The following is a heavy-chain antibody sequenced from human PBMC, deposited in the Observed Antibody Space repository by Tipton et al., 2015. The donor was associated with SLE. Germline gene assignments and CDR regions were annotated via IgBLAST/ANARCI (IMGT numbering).Heavy chain of an antibody. Sequence: TLSLTCIVSGGSITTRSYYWGWIRQPPGKGLEWIASISYSGATYYNPSLKSRVTISVDTSKNQFSLKLSSVTAADTAVYYCARGAARRRYFDYWGQGTLVTVSS. CDR2: ISYSGAT. V-gene: IGHV4-39*07. D-gene: IGHD6-6*01. J-gene: IGHJ4*02. CDR3: ARGAARRRYFDY. CDR1: GGSITTRSYY.